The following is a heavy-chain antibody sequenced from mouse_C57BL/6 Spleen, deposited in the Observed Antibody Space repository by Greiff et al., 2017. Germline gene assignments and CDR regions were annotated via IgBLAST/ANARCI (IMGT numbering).Heavy chain of an antibody. V-gene: IGHV1-50*01. J-gene: IGHJ4*01. Sequence: VKLQESGAELVKPGASVKLSCKASGYTFTSYWMQWVKQRPGQGLEWIGEIDPSDSYTNYNQKFKGKATLTVDTSSSTAYMQLSSLTSEDSAVYYCAPYGNYAMDYWGQGTSVTVSS. CDR1: GYTFTSYW. D-gene: IGHD2-1*01. CDR3: APYGNYAMDY. CDR2: IDPSDSYT.